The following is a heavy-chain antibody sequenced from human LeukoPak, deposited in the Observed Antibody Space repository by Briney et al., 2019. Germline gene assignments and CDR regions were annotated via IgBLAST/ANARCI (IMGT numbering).Heavy chain of an antibody. CDR3: ARSRAYDYHFDD. D-gene: IGHD5-12*01. V-gene: IGHV4-59*01. CDR2: IFYSGST. Sequence: SETLSLTCTVSGVSISSYYWSWIRQSPGKGLEWIGYIFYSGSTNYNPSLKSRVTISVDTSKNQFSLKLTSVTAADTAVHYCARSRAYDYHFDDWGQGTLVTVSS. J-gene: IGHJ4*02. CDR1: GVSISSYY.